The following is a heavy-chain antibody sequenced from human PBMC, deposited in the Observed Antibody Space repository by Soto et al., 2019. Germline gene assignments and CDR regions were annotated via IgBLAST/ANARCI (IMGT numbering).Heavy chain of an antibody. CDR3: AGIQNNWFDP. CDR1: GFTFSSSW. CDR2: IKHDGSEV. Sequence: EVQLVESGGGLVQPGGSLRPTCTASGFTFSSSWMAWVRQAPGKGLEWVGNIKHDGSEVYYLDSVRGRFTISRDSAWKSLYLQVNSLRAEDTAVYYCAGIQNNWFDPWGQGTLVAVSS. V-gene: IGHV3-7*01. J-gene: IGHJ5*02.